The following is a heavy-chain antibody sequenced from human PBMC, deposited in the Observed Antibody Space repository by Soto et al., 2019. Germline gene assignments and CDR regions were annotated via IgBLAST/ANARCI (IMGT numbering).Heavy chain of an antibody. CDR2: IYWNDDK. CDR3: AHRRAGTTGTKGDAFDI. Sequence: QITLKESGPPLVKPTQTLTLTCTFSGFSLSTSGVGVGWIRQPPGNALEWLALIYWNDDKRYSPSLKSRLTITKATSKKLVVLTMTTMDPVDTATYYCAHRRAGTTGTKGDAFDIWGQGTMVTVSS. D-gene: IGHD1-1*01. J-gene: IGHJ3*02. V-gene: IGHV2-5*01. CDR1: GFSLSTSGVG.